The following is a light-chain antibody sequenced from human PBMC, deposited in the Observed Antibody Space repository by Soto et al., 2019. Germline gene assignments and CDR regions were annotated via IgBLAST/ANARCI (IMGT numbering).Light chain of an antibody. Sequence: GDGVTITCRSSQGITSAIAWYRQRPGMAPELLIYDVSTLASGVTSRFSGSGSGTDFTLTISALQPEDFATYYCQQFSTYPLTFGGGTKVDIK. CDR1: QGITSA. J-gene: IGKJ4*01. V-gene: IGKV1-13*02. CDR3: QQFSTYPLT. CDR2: DVS.